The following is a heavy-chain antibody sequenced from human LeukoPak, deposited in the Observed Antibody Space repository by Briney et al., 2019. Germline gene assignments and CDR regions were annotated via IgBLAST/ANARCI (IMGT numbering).Heavy chain of an antibody. CDR1: GFTFSSYE. Sequence: PGGSLRLSCAASGFTFSSYEMNWVRQAPGKGLEWVSYISSSGSTIYYADSVKGRFTISRDNAKNSLYLQMNSLRAEDTAVYYCARGRSGWYYFDYWGQGTLVTVSS. D-gene: IGHD6-19*01. J-gene: IGHJ4*02. CDR3: ARGRSGWYYFDY. V-gene: IGHV3-48*03. CDR2: ISSSGSTI.